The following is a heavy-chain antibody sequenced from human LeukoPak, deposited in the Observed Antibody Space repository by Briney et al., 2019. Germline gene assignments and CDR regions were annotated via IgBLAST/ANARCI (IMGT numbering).Heavy chain of an antibody. CDR3: ARDEYRSRWLHP. V-gene: IGHV3-7*01. D-gene: IGHD5-24*01. CDR1: GFTFSSYW. CDR2: IKGDGSEK. J-gene: IGHJ5*02. Sequence: PGGSLRLSCAASGFTFSSYWMSWVRLAPGKGLEWVANIKGDGSEKWYADSVKGRFTISRDHAQNSVHLQMNSLRAEDTAVYHCARDEYRSRWLHPWGQGTLVTVTS.